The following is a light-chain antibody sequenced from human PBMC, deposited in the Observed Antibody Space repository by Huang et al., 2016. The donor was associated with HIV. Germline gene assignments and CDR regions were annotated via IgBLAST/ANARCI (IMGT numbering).Light chain of an antibody. J-gene: IGKJ5*01. CDR2: GAS. CDR1: HSVRSN. CDR3: QQYDNWPLT. Sequence: ERVMTPSPATLSVAPGESVTLSCRASHSVRSNLAWYQQKPGQAPRLLIHGASTRATGIPARCSGSGSGTECTLAISSLQSEDSGVYFCQQYDNWPLTVGQGTRLEIK. V-gene: IGKV3-15*01.